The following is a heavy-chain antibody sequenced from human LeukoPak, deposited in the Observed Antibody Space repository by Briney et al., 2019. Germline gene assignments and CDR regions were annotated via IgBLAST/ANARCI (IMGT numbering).Heavy chain of an antibody. CDR3: ARDRGIVGTTGYYYMDV. J-gene: IGHJ6*03. Sequence: GGSLRLSCAASGFTFSSYSMNWVGQAPGQGLEWVSVIYSGGSTYYADSVKGRLTISRDNAKNSLYLQMNSLRAEDTAVYYCARDRGIVGTTGYYYMDVWGKGTTVTVSS. D-gene: IGHD1-26*01. CDR2: IYSGGST. V-gene: IGHV3-21*06. CDR1: GFTFSSYS.